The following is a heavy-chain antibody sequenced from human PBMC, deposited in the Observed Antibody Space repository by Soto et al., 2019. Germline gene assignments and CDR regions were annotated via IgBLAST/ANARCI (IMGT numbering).Heavy chain of an antibody. CDR1: GYTFTKYG. CDR3: ARVLRGGEYYDSSGYYFLDAFDI. J-gene: IGHJ3*02. V-gene: IGHV1-18*01. CDR2: ISTYNGKA. D-gene: IGHD3-22*01. Sequence: ASVKVSCKASGYTFTKYGISWVRQAPGQGLEWMGWISTYNGKANYAQKLQGRVTMTTDTSTSTAYVELRSLRSDDTAVYYCARVLRGGEYYDSSGYYFLDAFDIWGQGTMVTVSS.